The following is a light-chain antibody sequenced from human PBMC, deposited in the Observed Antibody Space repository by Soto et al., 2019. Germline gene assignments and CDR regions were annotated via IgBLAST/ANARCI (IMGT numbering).Light chain of an antibody. CDR2: GAS. CDR1: QSVSSN. Sequence: EMVMTQSPATLSVSPGERATLSCRASQSVSSNLAWYQQKPGQAPRLLIYGASPRATGIPARFSGSGSGTEFTLTISSLQSEDCAVYYCQQYNSWPPFTFGPGTRVDIK. V-gene: IGKV3-15*01. J-gene: IGKJ3*01. CDR3: QQYNSWPPFT.